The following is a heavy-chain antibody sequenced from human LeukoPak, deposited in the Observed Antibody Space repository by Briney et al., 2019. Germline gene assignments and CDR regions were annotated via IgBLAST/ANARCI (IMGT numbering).Heavy chain of an antibody. CDR3: LVRGVSKPY. CDR1: GFTFSYYW. CDR2: IKQDGSEK. V-gene: IGHV3-7*01. J-gene: IGHJ4*02. Sequence: GGSLSLSCAASGFTFSYYWMSWVRQAPGKGLEWVANIKQDGSEKYYVDSVKGRFTISRDNSKNSLFLQMNSLGAEDTAVYYCLVRGVSKPYWGQGILVTVSS. D-gene: IGHD3-10*01.